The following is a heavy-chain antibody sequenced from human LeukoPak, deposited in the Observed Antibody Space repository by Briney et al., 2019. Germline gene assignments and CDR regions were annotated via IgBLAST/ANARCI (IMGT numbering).Heavy chain of an antibody. Sequence: GGSLRLSCAVSGITLSNYGRSGVRQAPGKGWEWVAVISDSGGSTNYADSVKGRFTISRDNPKNTLYLQMNSLRAEDTAVYFCAKRGVVIRVILVGFHKAAYYFESWGQGALVTVSS. J-gene: IGHJ4*02. D-gene: IGHD3/OR15-3a*01. V-gene: IGHV3-23*01. CDR2: ISDSGGST. CDR3: AKRGVVIRVILVGFHKAAYYFES. CDR1: GITLSNYG.